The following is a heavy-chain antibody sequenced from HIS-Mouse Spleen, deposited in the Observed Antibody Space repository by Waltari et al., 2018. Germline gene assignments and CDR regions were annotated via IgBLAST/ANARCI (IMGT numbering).Heavy chain of an antibody. CDR2: ISYDGSNK. D-gene: IGHD6-13*01. CDR1: GFTFSSYG. J-gene: IGHJ4*02. Sequence: QVQLVESGGGVVQPGRSLRLSCAASGFTFSSYGMHWVRQAPGKGLEWVAVISYDGSNKYYADYVKGRFTISRDNSKNTLYLQMNSLRAEDTAVYYCAKPTGIAAAGFDYWGQGTLVTVSS. V-gene: IGHV3-30*18. CDR3: AKPTGIAAAGFDY.